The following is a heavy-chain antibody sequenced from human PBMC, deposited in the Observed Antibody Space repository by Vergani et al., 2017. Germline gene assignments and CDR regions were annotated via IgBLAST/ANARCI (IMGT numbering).Heavy chain of an antibody. CDR2: INPSGGST. CDR3: ARGGRDGYNYAFDI. Sequence: QVQLVQSGAEVKKPGASVKVSCKASGYTSPSYYMHGVRQAPGQGLEGMGLINPSGGSTSYEQKFKGRVTMTRDTSTSTVYMELSSLRSEDTAVYYCARGGRDGYNYAFDIWGQGTMVTVSS. J-gene: IGHJ3*02. D-gene: IGHD5-24*01. V-gene: IGHV1-46*03. CDR1: GYTSPSYY.